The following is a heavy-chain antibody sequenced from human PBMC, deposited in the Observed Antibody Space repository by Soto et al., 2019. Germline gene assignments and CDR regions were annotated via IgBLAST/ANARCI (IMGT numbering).Heavy chain of an antibody. CDR3: ARLYYDFWSGLYYYYYGMDV. J-gene: IGHJ6*02. Sequence: SETLSLTCTVSGGSISSSSYYWGWIRQPPGKGLEWIGSIYYSGSTYYNPSLKSRVTISVDTSKNQFSLKLSSVTAADTAVYYCARLYYDFWSGLYYYYYGMDVWGQGTTVTVSS. D-gene: IGHD3-3*01. CDR1: GGSISSSSYY. CDR2: IYYSGST. V-gene: IGHV4-39*01.